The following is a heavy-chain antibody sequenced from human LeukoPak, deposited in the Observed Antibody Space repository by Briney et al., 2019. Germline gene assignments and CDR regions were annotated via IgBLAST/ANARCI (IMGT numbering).Heavy chain of an antibody. Sequence: ASVKVSCKASGYTFTGYYMHWVRQAPGQGLEWMGWINPNSGGTNYAQKFQGRVTMTRDTSISTAYMELSRLRSDDTAVYYCARTITIFGVVIPLPRSHYYGMDVWGQGTTVTVSS. CDR1: GYTFTGYY. D-gene: IGHD3-3*01. V-gene: IGHV1-2*02. J-gene: IGHJ6*02. CDR2: INPNSGGT. CDR3: ARTITIFGVVIPLPRSHYYGMDV.